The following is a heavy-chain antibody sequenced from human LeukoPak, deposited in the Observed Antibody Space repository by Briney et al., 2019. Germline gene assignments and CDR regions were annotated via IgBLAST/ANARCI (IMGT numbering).Heavy chain of an antibody. CDR2: ISSSSSYI. V-gene: IGHV3-21*01. D-gene: IGHD7-27*01. Sequence: KPGGSLRLSCAASGFTFSSYEMNWVRQAPGKGLEWVSSISSSSSYIYYADSVKGRFTISRDNAKNSLYLQMNSLRAEDTAVYYCARVPRTGDWDYWGQGTLVTVSS. CDR3: ARVPRTGDWDY. J-gene: IGHJ4*02. CDR1: GFTFSSYE.